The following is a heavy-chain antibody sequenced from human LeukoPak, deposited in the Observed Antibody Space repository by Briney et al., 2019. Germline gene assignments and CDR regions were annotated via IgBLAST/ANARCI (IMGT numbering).Heavy chain of an antibody. D-gene: IGHD6-19*01. CDR2: IYYSGST. CDR3: ARSRRSSGLDY. Sequence: SETLSLTCTVSGGSISSYYWSWIRQPPGKGLEWIGYIYYSGSTNYNPSLKSRVTISVDTSKNQFSLKLSSVTAVDTAVYYCARSRRSSGLDYWGQGTLVTVSS. V-gene: IGHV4-59*01. CDR1: GGSISSYY. J-gene: IGHJ4*02.